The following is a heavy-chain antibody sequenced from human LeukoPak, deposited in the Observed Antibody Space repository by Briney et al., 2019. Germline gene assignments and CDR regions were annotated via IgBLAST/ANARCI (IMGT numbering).Heavy chain of an antibody. V-gene: IGHV3-7*01. J-gene: IGHJ4*02. CDR1: GFTFSSYW. Sequence: QPGGSLRLSCVGSGFTFSSYWMSWVRQAPGKGLEWVANIKWDGSEKYYVDSVKGRFTISRDNAKNSLYLQMNSLRAEDTAVYYCARSPADYGDYVPDDYWGQGTLVTVSS. CDR3: ARSPADYGDYVPDDY. CDR2: IKWDGSEK. D-gene: IGHD4-17*01.